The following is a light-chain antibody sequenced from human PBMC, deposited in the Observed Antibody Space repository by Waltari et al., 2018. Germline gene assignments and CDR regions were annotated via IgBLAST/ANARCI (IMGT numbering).Light chain of an antibody. J-gene: IGKJ1*01. V-gene: IGKV1-5*03. Sequence: TCRASHSSNTWWAWYQQKPGKAPKRLSYKASRIESGVPSRFSGSGSGTEFTLTISSLQPDDFATYYCQQNNVFPWTFFQGTKVEIK. CDR3: QQNNVFPWT. CDR1: HSSNTW. CDR2: KAS.